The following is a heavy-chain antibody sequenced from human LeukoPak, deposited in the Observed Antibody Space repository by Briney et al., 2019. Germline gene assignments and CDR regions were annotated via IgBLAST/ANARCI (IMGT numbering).Heavy chain of an antibody. J-gene: IGHJ6*03. D-gene: IGHD3-3*01. CDR3: ARGRRSGYQRLYYYYMDV. CDR2: MNPNSGNT. Sequence: RASVKVSCKASGYTFTSYDINWVRQATGQGLEWMGWMNPNSGNTGYAQKFQGRVTITRNTSISTAYMELSSLRSEDTAVYYCARGRRSGYQRLYYYYMDVWGKGTTVTVSS. CDR1: GYTFTSYD. V-gene: IGHV1-8*03.